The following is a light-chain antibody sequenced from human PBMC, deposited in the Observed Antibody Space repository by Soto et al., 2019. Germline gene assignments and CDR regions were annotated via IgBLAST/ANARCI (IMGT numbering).Light chain of an antibody. J-gene: IGKJ5*01. CDR3: QQRSNLRA. CDR1: QSVSSY. CDR2: DAS. Sequence: EIVLTQSPATLSLSPGERATLSCRASQSVSSYLAWYQQKPGQAPRLLIYDASNRATGIPARFSGSGSGTDFTLTISSLEPEEFAVYYWQQRSNLRAFGQGTRLEIK. V-gene: IGKV3-11*01.